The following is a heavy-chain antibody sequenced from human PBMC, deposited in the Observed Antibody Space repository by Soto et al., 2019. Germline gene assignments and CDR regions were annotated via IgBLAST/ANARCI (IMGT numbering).Heavy chain of an antibody. CDR3: GTMPIVVEPAPMDV. V-gene: IGHV3-30*03. CDR1: GFTFSDYG. J-gene: IGHJ6*02. Sequence: GGSLRLSCVASGFTFSDYGMHWVRHSPGKGLEWVAVISYHGNEYYSDSVKGRFTISRDNSEKTLYLQMNSLRAEDTAVYFCGTMPIVVEPAPMDVWGPGTSVTVSS. CDR2: ISYHGNE. D-gene: IGHD2-2*01.